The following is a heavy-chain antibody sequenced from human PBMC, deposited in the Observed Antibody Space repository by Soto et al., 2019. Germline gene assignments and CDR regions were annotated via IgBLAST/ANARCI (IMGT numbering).Heavy chain of an antibody. J-gene: IGHJ6*02. Sequence: PXETLSLTCTVAGCSISSGDYYWSWIRQPPGKGLEWIGYIYYSGSTYYNPSLKSRVTISVDTSKNQFSLKLSSVTAADTAVYYCARGGGGDYYYGMDVWGQGTTVTVSS. CDR2: IYYSGST. D-gene: IGHD3-16*01. CDR3: ARGGGGDYYYGMDV. V-gene: IGHV4-30-4*01. CDR1: GCSISSGDYY.